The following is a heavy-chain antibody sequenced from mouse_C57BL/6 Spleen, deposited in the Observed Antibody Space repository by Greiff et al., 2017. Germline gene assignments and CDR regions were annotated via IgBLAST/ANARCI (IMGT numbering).Heavy chain of an antibody. CDR1: GFTFSDYG. V-gene: IGHV5-17*01. J-gene: IGHJ3*01. CDR3: ARGGHSSGYPWFAY. Sequence: EVNLVESGGGLVKPGGSLKLSCAASGFTFSDYGMHWVRQAPEKGLEWVAYISSGSSTIYYADTVKGRFTISRDNAKNTLFLQMTSLRSEDTAMYYCARGGHSSGYPWFAYWGQGTLVTVSA. CDR2: ISSGSSTI. D-gene: IGHD3-2*02.